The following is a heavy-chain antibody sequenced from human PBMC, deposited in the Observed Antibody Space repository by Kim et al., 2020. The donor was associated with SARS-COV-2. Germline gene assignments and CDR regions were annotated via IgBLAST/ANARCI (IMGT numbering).Heavy chain of an antibody. CDR3: AKAPLGAMGWFDP. J-gene: IGHJ5*02. V-gene: IGHV3-23*01. Sequence: YAGSVKGRFTISRDNSKNTLYLQMNSLRAEDTAVYYCAKAPLGAMGWFDPWGQGTLVTVSS. D-gene: IGHD1-26*01.